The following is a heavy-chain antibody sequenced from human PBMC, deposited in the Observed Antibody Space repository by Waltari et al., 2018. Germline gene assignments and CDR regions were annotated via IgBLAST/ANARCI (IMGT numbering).Heavy chain of an antibody. J-gene: IGHJ3*02. CDR3: ARDVSLVVTDDDPDI. D-gene: IGHD3-16*01. CDR1: GDTFCTYD. Sequence: QVQLVQSGAEVKKPGSSVKVSCKASGDTFCTYDLPWGRQAPGQGLEWMGGIIPIFDTPSYPQKFQGRVTITADASTKTAYMELSSLRSEDTAVYYCARDVSLVVTDDDPDIWGQGTMVTVSS. V-gene: IGHV1-69*12. CDR2: IIPIFDTP.